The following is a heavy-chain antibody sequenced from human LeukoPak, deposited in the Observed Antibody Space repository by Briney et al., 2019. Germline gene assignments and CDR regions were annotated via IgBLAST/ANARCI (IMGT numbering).Heavy chain of an antibody. J-gene: IGHJ4*02. CDR1: GGTFSSYA. CDR3: ARTSGYCSSTSCYGGFGD. CDR2: IIPIFGIA. D-gene: IGHD2-2*01. Sequence: GASVKVSCKASGGTFSSYAISWVRQAPGQGLEWMGRIIPIFGIANYAQKFQGRVTITADESTSTAYMELSSLRSEDTAVYYCARTSGYCSSTSCYGGFGDWGQGTLVTVSS. V-gene: IGHV1-69*13.